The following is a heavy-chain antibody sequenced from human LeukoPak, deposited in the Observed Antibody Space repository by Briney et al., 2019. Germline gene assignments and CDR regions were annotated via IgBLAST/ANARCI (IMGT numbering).Heavy chain of an antibody. Sequence: GRSLRLSCAASGFTFSSFGIHWVRQAPGKGLGWVAFISYDGSNKYYADSVKGRFTISRDNSKNTLYLQMNSLRDEDTAVYYCARDDYGDYRVNAFDIWGQGTMVTVSS. D-gene: IGHD4-17*01. CDR3: ARDDYGDYRVNAFDI. V-gene: IGHV3-33*01. CDR1: GFTFSSFG. J-gene: IGHJ3*02. CDR2: ISYDGSNK.